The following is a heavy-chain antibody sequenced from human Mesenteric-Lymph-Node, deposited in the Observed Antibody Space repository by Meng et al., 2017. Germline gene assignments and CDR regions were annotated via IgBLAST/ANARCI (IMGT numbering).Heavy chain of an antibody. CDR2: IYYSGST. V-gene: IGHV4-59*01. Sequence: GSLRLSCTVSGGSISSYYWSWIRQPPGKGLEWIGYIYYSGSTNYNPSLKSRVTISVDTSKNQFSLKLSSATAADTAVYYCARAGNYYDSSGYYWGIFVWGQGTLVTVSS. CDR1: GGSISSYY. CDR3: ARAGNYYDSSGYYWGIFV. D-gene: IGHD3-22*01. J-gene: IGHJ4*02.